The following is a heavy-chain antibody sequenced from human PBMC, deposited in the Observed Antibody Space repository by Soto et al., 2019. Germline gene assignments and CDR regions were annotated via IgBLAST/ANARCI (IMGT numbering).Heavy chain of an antibody. CDR1: GFTFSSCW. J-gene: IGHJ4*02. D-gene: IGHD6-19*01. CDR3: ASLYSSAWARDY. V-gene: IGHV3-74*01. Sequence: GGSLRLSCAASGFTFSSCWMHWVRQAPGKGLVWVSRISSDGSTTNYADFVKGRFTISRDNAKNTLYLQMNNLRAEDTAVYYCASLYSSAWARDYWGQGTLVTVSS. CDR2: ISSDGSTT.